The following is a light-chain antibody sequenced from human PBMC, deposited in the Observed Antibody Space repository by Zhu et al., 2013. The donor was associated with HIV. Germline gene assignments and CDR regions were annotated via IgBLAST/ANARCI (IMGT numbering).Light chain of an antibody. CDR2: GAS. J-gene: IGKJ1*01. V-gene: IGKV3-20*01. Sequence: EIVLTQSPGTLSLSPGETATLSCRASQTVSSTYLSWYQQKPGQVPRLLIYGASRRATGIPDRFSGSGSGTDFTLTISSLLPEDFATYYCQQSYSSLWTFGQGTKVEIK. CDR1: QTVSSTY. CDR3: QQSYSSLWT.